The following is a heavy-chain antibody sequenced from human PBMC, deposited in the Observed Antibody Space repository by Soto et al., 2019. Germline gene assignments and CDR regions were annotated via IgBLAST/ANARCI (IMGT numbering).Heavy chain of an antibody. V-gene: IGHV3-30-3*01. CDR1: GFTFSSYA. J-gene: IGHJ2*01. Sequence: QVQLVESGGGVVQPGRSLRLSCAASGFTFSSYAMHWVRQAPGKGLEWVAVISYDGSNKYYADSVKGRFTISRDNSKNTLYLQMNSLRAEDTAVYYCARPLWRNDYKWGYFDRWGRGTLVTVSS. CDR2: ISYDGSNK. CDR3: ARPLWRNDYKWGYFDR. D-gene: IGHD4-4*01.